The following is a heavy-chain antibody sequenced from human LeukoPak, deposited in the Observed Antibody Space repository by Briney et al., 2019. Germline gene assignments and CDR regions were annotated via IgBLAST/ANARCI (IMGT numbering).Heavy chain of an antibody. CDR1: GYTLTELS. J-gene: IGHJ4*02. D-gene: IGHD1-26*01. Sequence: ASVKVSCTVSGYTLTELSMHWVRQAPGKGLEWMGGFDPEDGETIYAQKFQGRVTMTEDTSTDTAYMELSSLRSEDTAVYYCASRVGEPTDYWDQGTLVTVSS. CDR3: ASRVGEPTDY. V-gene: IGHV1-24*01. CDR2: FDPEDGET.